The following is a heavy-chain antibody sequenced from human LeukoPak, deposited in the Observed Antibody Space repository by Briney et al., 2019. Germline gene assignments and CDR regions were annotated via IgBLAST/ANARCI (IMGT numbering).Heavy chain of an antibody. CDR2: ISGSGGST. V-gene: IGHV3-23*01. J-gene: IGHJ3*01. Sequence: PGGSLRLSCAVSGFTFSSYAMTWVRQAPGEGLEWVSGISGSGGSTYYADSVKGQFTISRENSKNTLYLQMNSLRAEDAAVYYCAKGGRWDYYDSSHWGQGTMVTVSS. CDR3: AKGGRWDYYDSSH. CDR1: GFTFSSYA. D-gene: IGHD3-22*01.